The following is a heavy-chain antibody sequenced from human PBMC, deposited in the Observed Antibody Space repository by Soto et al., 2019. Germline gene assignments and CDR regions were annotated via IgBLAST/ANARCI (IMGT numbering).Heavy chain of an antibody. CDR2: IYYSGST. J-gene: IGHJ6*02. Sequence: PWGTLSLTFTVSGGSISSSSYYWGWIRQPPGKGLEWIGSIYYSGSTYYNPSLKSRVTISVDTSKNQFSLKLSSVTAADTAVYYCARHPDNNYYYGMDVWGQGTTVTVSS. D-gene: IGHD3-9*01. V-gene: IGHV4-39*01. CDR1: GGSISSSSYY. CDR3: ARHPDNNYYYGMDV.